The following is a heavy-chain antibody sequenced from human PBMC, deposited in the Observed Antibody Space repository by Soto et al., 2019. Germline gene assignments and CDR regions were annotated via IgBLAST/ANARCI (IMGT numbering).Heavy chain of an antibody. J-gene: IGHJ3*02. CDR3: ARVGRGTETTVVDLFVI. D-gene: IGHD1-1*01. V-gene: IGHV4-34*01. CDR2: MSHSGGT. Sequence: QVQLQQWGAGLLKPSETLSLTCAVYGGFVSSGSYYWSWIRQPPGKGLEWIGEMSHSGGTHFNPSLKRGAPLSVARSKNQSARRVRAGTAADPAWYYWARVGRGTETTVVDLFVIWAPGTLVPVSS. CDR1: GGFVSSGSYY.